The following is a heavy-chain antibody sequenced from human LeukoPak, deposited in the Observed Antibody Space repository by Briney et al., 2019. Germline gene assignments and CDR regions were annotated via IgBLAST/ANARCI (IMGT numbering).Heavy chain of an antibody. CDR1: GYTFTSYA. CDR3: ARGRYCSSTSCHYFDY. D-gene: IGHD2-2*01. Sequence: ASVKVSCKASGYTFTSYAMHWVRQAPGQRLEWMGWINAGNGNTKYSQKFQGRVTITRDTSASTAYMELSSLRSEDTAVYYCARGRYCSSTSCHYFDYWGQGTLVTVSS. J-gene: IGHJ4*02. CDR2: INAGNGNT. V-gene: IGHV1-3*01.